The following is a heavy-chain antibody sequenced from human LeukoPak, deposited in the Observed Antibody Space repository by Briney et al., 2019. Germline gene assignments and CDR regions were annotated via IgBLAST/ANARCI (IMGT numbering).Heavy chain of an antibody. CDR1: GFTFTTYG. V-gene: IGHV3-23*01. J-gene: IGHJ4*02. D-gene: IGHD1-26*01. Sequence: GGSLRLSCAASGFTFTTYGMTWVRQAPGKGLEWVSTITGGVGTTYYAASVKGRFTISRDNSKNTLYLQMNSLRADDTAVYYCAKGPVPSINIAGLFGYWGQGALVTVSS. CDR2: ITGGVGTT. CDR3: AKGPVPSINIAGLFGY.